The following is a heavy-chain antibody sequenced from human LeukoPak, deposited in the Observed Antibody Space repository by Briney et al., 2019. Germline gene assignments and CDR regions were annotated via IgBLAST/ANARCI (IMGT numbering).Heavy chain of an antibody. J-gene: IGHJ6*02. CDR2: ISGSGGST. V-gene: IGHV3-23*01. CDR3: GKDIGRVGATPMDV. CDR1: GSTFSTNG. D-gene: IGHD1-26*01. Sequence: GGSLRLSCAASGSTFSTNGMSWVRQAPGKGLEWVSGISGSGGSTYNADSVKGRFTISTDKSKNTLYLQMNSLRAEDTAVYHCGKDIGRVGATPMDVWGQGTTVTVSS.